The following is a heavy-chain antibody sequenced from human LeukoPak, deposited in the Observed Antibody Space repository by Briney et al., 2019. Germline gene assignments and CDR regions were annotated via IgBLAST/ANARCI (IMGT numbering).Heavy chain of an antibody. CDR2: IYSGSST. D-gene: IGHD6-19*01. CDR3: ARAQWRTYSYYYMDV. CDR1: GFTVSFNY. Sequence: QAGGSLRLSCAASGFTVSFNYMSWVRQAPGKGLEWISVIYSGSSTYYADSVKGRFTISRDDSKNTLYLQMNSLRAEDTAIYYCARAQWRTYSYYYMDVWGKGTTVTVSS. V-gene: IGHV3-53*01. J-gene: IGHJ6*03.